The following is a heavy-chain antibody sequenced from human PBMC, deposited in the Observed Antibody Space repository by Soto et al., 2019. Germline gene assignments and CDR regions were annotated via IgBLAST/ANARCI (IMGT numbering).Heavy chain of an antibody. D-gene: IGHD2-2*02. CDR1: GGSISSGGYS. V-gene: IGHV4-30-2*01. Sequence: SETLSLTCAVSGGSISSGGYSWSWIRQPPGKGLEWIGYIYHSGSTYYNPSLKSRVTISVDRSKNQFSLKLSSVTAADTAVYYCARGGTEYCSSTSCYRHNWFDPWGQRTLVTVSS. CDR2: IYHSGST. CDR3: ARGGTEYCSSTSCYRHNWFDP. J-gene: IGHJ5*02.